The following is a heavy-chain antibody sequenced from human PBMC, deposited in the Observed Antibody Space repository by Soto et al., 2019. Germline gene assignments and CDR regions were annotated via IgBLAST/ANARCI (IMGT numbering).Heavy chain of an antibody. CDR1: GGSISSGDYY. CDR2: IYYSGST. V-gene: IGHV4-30-4*01. D-gene: IGHD1-1*01. CDR3: ARDFHITGTSPPYRMDV. Sequence: SETLSLTCTVSGGSISSGDYYWSWIRQPPGKGLEWIGYIYYSGSTYYNPSLKSRVTISVDTSKNQFSLKLSSVTAADTAVYYCARDFHITGTSPPYRMDVWGQGTTVTVSS. J-gene: IGHJ6*02.